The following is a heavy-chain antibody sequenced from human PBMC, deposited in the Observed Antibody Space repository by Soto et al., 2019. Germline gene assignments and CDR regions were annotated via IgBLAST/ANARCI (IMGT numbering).Heavy chain of an antibody. CDR1: GGSISSGGYY. J-gene: IGHJ5*02. CDR2: IYYSGST. Sequence: ASETLSLTCTVSGGSISSGGYYWSWIRQHPGKGLEWIGYIYYSGSTYYNQSLKSRVTISVDTSKNQFSLKLSSVTAADTAVYYCARGNVCSGGSCYSWLTTWGQGTLVTVSS. V-gene: IGHV4-31*03. CDR3: ARGNVCSGGSCYSWLTT. D-gene: IGHD2-15*01.